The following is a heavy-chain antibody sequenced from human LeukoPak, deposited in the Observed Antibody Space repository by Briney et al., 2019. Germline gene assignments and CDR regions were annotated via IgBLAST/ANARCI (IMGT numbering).Heavy chain of an antibody. CDR2: ISGSGGST. CDR1: GFTFKTHS. V-gene: IGHV3-23*01. J-gene: IGHJ5*02. Sequence: GGSLRLSCAASGFTFKTHSINWVRQAPGKGLEWVSAISGSGGSTYYADSVKGRFTISRDNSKNTLYLQTNSLRAEDTAVYYCAKVGGYSYGYNWFDPWGQGTLVTVSS. CDR3: AKVGGYSYGYNWFDP. D-gene: IGHD5-18*01.